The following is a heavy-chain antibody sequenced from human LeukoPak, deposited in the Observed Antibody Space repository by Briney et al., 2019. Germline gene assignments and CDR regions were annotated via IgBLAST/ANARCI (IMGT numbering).Heavy chain of an antibody. J-gene: IGHJ4*02. CDR3: ARLAGGNPPNYFDY. Sequence: PSETLSLTCAVYGGSFSGYYWSWIRQPPGKGLEWIGEINHSGSTNYNPSLKSRVTISVDTSKNQFSLKLSSVTAADTAVYYCARLAGGNPPNYFDYWGQGTLVTVSS. CDR1: GGSFSGYY. D-gene: IGHD4-23*01. CDR2: INHSGST. V-gene: IGHV4-34*01.